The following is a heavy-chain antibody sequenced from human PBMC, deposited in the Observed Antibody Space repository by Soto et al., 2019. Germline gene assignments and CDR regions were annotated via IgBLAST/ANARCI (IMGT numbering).Heavy chain of an antibody. CDR3: ARLVWSYGTWFDP. V-gene: IGHV4-59*08. CDR1: GGSISSYY. D-gene: IGHD5-18*01. CDR2: IYCSGST. J-gene: IGHJ5*02. Sequence: NPSETLSLTCTVSGGSISSYYWSWIRQPPGKGLEWIGYIYCSGSTNYNPSLKSRVTISVDTSKNQFSLKLSSVTAADTAVYYCARLVWSYGTWFDPWGQGTLVTVSS.